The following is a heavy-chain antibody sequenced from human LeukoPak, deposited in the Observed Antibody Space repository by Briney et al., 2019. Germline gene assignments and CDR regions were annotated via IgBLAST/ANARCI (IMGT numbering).Heavy chain of an antibody. CDR3: ATSFGELPYYFYY. CDR2: INHSGST. J-gene: IGHJ4*02. D-gene: IGHD1-7*01. V-gene: IGHV4-34*01. CDR1: GGSISIYY. Sequence: PSETLSLTCIVSGGSISIYYWNWIRQPPGKGLEWIGEINHSGSTNYNPSLKSRVTMSVDTSKNQFSLNLSSVTAADTAVYYCATSFGELPYYFYYWGQGALVTVSS.